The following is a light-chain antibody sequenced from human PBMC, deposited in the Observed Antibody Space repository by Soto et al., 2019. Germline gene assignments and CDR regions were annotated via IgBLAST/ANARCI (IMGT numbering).Light chain of an antibody. CDR1: QSIDNY. J-gene: IGKJ3*01. CDR3: QQSYTTLFT. CDR2: AAS. Sequence: DIQMTQSPPSLSASVGDRVIITCRTSQSIDNYLNWYQQKPGKAPKLLIYAASTLQSGVPSRVSASGSETDFTLTISSLQPEDFATYYCQQSYTTLFTFGPGTKVDLK. V-gene: IGKV1-39*01.